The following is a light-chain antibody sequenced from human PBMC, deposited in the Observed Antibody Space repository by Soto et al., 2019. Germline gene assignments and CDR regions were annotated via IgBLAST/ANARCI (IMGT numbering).Light chain of an antibody. J-gene: IGKJ3*01. Sequence: DIQMTQSPSTLSASVGDRVTITCRASQSISSWLAWYQQKPGKAPKLLIYKASSLDSGVPSRFSGSGSGTEFTLTISSLQPDDFATYYIQQYNSYSRGFTFGPGTKVDIK. CDR3: QQYNSYSRGFT. V-gene: IGKV1-5*03. CDR1: QSISSW. CDR2: KAS.